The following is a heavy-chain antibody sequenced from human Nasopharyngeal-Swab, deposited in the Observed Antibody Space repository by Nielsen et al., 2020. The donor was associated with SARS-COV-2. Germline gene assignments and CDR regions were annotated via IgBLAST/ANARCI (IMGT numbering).Heavy chain of an antibody. CDR2: ISGSGGST. J-gene: IGHJ4*02. CDR1: GFTFSSYA. Sequence: GESLKISCAASGFTFSSYAMSWVRQAPGKGLEWVSAISGSGGSTYYADSVKGRFTISRDNSKNTLYLQMNGLRAEDTAVYYCAKDKQMATIAFDYWGQGTLVTVSS. CDR3: AKDKQMATIAFDY. D-gene: IGHD5-24*01. V-gene: IGHV3-23*01.